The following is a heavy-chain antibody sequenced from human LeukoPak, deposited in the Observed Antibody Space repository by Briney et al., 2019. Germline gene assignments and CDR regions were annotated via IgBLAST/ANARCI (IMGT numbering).Heavy chain of an antibody. J-gene: IGHJ4*02. CDR3: AKDQVDTAMALPSV. CDR2: IRYDGSNK. V-gene: IGHV3-30*02. CDR1: GFTFSSYG. D-gene: IGHD5-18*01. Sequence: PGGSLRLSCAAYGFTFSSYGMHWVRQAPGKGLEWVAFIRYDGSNKYYADSVKGRFTISRDNSKNTLYLQMNSLRAEDTAVYYCAKDQVDTAMALPSVWGQGTLVTVSS.